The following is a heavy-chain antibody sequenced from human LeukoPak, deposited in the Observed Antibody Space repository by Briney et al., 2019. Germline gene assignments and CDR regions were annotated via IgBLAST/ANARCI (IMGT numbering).Heavy chain of an antibody. Sequence: ASVKVSCKASGYTFTSYGISWVRQAPGQGLEWMGWISAYNGNTNYAQKLQGRVTMTTDTSTSTAYMELRSLRSDDTAVYYCARTTPYCSSTSCFYDYWGQGTLVTVSS. CDR1: GYTFTSYG. D-gene: IGHD2-2*01. J-gene: IGHJ4*02. CDR3: ARTTPYCSSTSCFYDY. CDR2: ISAYNGNT. V-gene: IGHV1-18*01.